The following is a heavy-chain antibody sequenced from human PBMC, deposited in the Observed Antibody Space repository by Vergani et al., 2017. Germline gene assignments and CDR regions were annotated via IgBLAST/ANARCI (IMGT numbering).Heavy chain of an antibody. D-gene: IGHD3-3*01. J-gene: IGHJ6*04. CDR2: TRNKARGYST. CDR1: EFTFSDVW. Sequence: EGQLVESGGGLVKPGGSLRLSCAASEFTFSDVWMSWVRQAPGKGLEWVARTRNKARGYSTDYAASVRGRFIVSRDASGKSVSLQMTRLRIDDTAVYFCARTLKFLDMDVWVKGTTVTVSS. V-gene: IGHV3-72*01. CDR3: ARTLKFLDMDV.